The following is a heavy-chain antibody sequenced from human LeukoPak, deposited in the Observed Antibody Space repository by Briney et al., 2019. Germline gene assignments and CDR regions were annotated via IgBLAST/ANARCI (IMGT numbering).Heavy chain of an antibody. V-gene: IGHV3-33*01. CDR3: ARGAVDPLNY. Sequence: PGGSLRLSCAASGFTFSSYGMHWVRQAPGKGLEWVAVIWHDGSNKDYADSVKGRLTISRDNSKNTLYLQMNSLRAEDTAVYYCARGAVDPLNYWGQGTLVTVSS. CDR1: GFTFSSYG. CDR2: IWHDGSNK. J-gene: IGHJ4*02. D-gene: IGHD6-19*01.